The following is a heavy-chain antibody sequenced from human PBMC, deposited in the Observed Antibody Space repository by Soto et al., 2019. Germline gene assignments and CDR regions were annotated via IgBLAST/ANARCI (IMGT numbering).Heavy chain of an antibody. D-gene: IGHD3-3*01. CDR1: GFTFSSYA. CDR3: ARDGGYDFWSGYFDY. CDR2: ISYDGSNK. Sequence: ESGGGVVQPGRSLRLSCAASGFTFSSYAMHWVRQAPGKGLEWVAVISYDGSNKYYADSVKGRFTISRDNSKNTLYLQMNSLRAEDTAVYYCARDGGYDFWSGYFDYWGQGTLVTVSS. J-gene: IGHJ4*02. V-gene: IGHV3-30-3*01.